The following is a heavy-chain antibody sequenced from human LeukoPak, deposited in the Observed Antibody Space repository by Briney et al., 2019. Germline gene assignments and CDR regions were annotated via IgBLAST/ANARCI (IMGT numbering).Heavy chain of an antibody. CDR2: ISGSSTYI. J-gene: IGHJ4*02. Sequence: GGSLRLSCAASGFTFSPYFMNWVRQAPGKGLEWVSSISGSSTYIYYADSVRGRFTVSRDNAKNSLYLQMNSLRAEDTAVYYCARDRKDYWGQGTLVTVSS. CDR1: GFTFSPYF. CDR3: ARDRKDY. V-gene: IGHV3-21*01.